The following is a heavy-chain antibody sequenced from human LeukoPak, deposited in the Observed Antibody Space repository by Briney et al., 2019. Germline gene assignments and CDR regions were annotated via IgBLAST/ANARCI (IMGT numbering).Heavy chain of an antibody. V-gene: IGHV3-23*01. CDR1: GFTFSSYA. D-gene: IGHD3-10*01. CDR2: ISGSGGST. CDR3: ANYYGSVPIDY. J-gene: IGHJ4*02. Sequence: RGSLRLSCAASGFTFSSYAMSWVRQAPGKGLEWVSAISGSGGSTYYADSVKGRFTISRDNSKNTLYLQMNSLRAEDTAVYYCANYYGSVPIDYWGQGTLVTVSS.